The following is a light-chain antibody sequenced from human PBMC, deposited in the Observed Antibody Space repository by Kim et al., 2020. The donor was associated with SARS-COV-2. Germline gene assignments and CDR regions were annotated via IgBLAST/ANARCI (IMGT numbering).Light chain of an antibody. CDR2: GNT. J-gene: IGLJ3*02. Sequence: QRVTISCTGSSSNLGAGYDVHWYQHLPGTAPKLLIYGNTRRPSGVPDRFSGSKSDTSASLAITGLQAEDEADYYCQSYDSSLSGGVFGGGTKLTVL. CDR3: QSYDSSLSGGV. V-gene: IGLV1-40*01. CDR1: SSNLGAGYD.